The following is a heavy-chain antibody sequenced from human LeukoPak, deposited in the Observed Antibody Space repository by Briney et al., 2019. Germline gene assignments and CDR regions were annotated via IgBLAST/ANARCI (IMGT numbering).Heavy chain of an antibody. CDR3: ARDPQLGINWYFDL. CDR1: GFTFSSYS. D-gene: IGHD7-27*01. V-gene: IGHV3-21*01. CDR2: IISSSSYI. Sequence: GGSLRLSCAAPGFTFSSYSMNWVRQAPGKGLELVSSIISSSSYIYYADSVKGRFTISRDNGKNSLYMQMKSLRAEDTAVYYCARDPQLGINWYFDLWGRGTLVTVSS. J-gene: IGHJ2*01.